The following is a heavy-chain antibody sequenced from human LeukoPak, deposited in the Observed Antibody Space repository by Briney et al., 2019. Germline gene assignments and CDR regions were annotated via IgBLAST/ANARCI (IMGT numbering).Heavy chain of an antibody. CDR2: IWYDGSNK. Sequence: GRSLRLSCAASGFTFSSYGMHWVRQAPGKGLEWVAVIWYDGSNKYYADSVKGRFTISRDNSKNTLYLQMNSLRAEDTAVYYCAKDTGDIVASFDYWGQGTLVTASS. J-gene: IGHJ4*02. CDR1: GFTFSSYG. CDR3: AKDTGDIVASFDY. V-gene: IGHV3-33*06. D-gene: IGHD5-12*01.